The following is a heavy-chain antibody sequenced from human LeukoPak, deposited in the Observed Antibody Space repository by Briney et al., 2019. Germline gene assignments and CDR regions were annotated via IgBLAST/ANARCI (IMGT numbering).Heavy chain of an antibody. D-gene: IGHD3-9*01. V-gene: IGHV3-23*01. CDR2: ITYNGAAT. CDR1: GFSFGGYA. Sequence: GGSLRLSCAASGFSFGGYAMTWVRQAPGKGLEWVSSITYNGAATYYLDSVKARFTISRDNSRSTPHLQMDSLTAEDTALYYCAKDGLYFDGSTHIYYFDSWGQGTLVAVSS. CDR3: AKDGLYFDGSTHIYYFDS. J-gene: IGHJ4*02.